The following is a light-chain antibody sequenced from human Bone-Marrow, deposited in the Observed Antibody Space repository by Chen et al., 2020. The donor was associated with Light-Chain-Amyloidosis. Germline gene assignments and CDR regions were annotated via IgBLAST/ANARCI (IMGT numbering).Light chain of an antibody. V-gene: IGLV1-40*01. J-gene: IGLJ2*01. CDR3: QSYDTALLSLV. CDR1: RSNLWAGYD. CDR2: DSD. Sequence: QPVLPPPPSISEAPGPWVGISFTRSRSNLWAGYDVHWYQQLPGTSPKLLIYDSDIRPSGVPDRFSASKSGTSASLSITGLQVADAADYYCQSYDTALLSLVFGGGTKLTV.